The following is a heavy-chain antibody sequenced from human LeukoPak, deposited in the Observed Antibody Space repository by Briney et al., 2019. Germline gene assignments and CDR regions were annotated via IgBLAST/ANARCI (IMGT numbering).Heavy chain of an antibody. CDR3: AKGGLYDILTGHYFDY. Sequence: GGSLRLSCAASGFTFSSYAMSWVRQAPGKGLEWVSAISGSGGSTYYADSVKGRFTISRDNSKNTLYLQMNSLRAEDTAVYYCAKGGLYDILTGHYFDYWGQGTLVTVSS. V-gene: IGHV3-23*01. CDR2: ISGSGGST. D-gene: IGHD3-9*01. J-gene: IGHJ4*02. CDR1: GFTFSSYA.